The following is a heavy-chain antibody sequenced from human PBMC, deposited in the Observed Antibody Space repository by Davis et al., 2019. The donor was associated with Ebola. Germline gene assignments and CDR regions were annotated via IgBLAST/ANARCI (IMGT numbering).Heavy chain of an antibody. J-gene: IGHJ3*02. CDR1: EFTFSSYA. CDR3: ARDGRGAVTAPDAFDI. V-gene: IGHV3-30*02. D-gene: IGHD4-11*01. CDR2: LRYDGSRE. Sequence: GGSLRLSCAASEFTFSSYAMHWVRQAPGPGLEWAAFLRYDGSREAYADSVTGRFSISRDNSKNKLSLQMNSLRAEDTAVYYCARDGRGAVTAPDAFDIWGQGAMVTVSS.